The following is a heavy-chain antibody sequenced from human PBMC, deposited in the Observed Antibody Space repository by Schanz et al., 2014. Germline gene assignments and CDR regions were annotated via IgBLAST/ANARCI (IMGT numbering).Heavy chain of an antibody. J-gene: IGHJ4*02. CDR1: GYTFISYG. CDR2: ISAYNGHT. Sequence: QVQLVQSGAEVKKPGASVKVSCKASGYTFISYGIKWLRQAPGQGLEWMGWISAYNGHTDYAQKLQGRVTMTTDTSTSTSYMELTSLRFDDTAVYYCARDFSAYVGNYFDYWGQGTLVTVSS. D-gene: IGHD5-12*01. V-gene: IGHV1-18*01. CDR3: ARDFSAYVGNYFDY.